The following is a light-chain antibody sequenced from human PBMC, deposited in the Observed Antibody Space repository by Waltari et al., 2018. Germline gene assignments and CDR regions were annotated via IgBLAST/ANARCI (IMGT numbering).Light chain of an antibody. CDR2: WAS. Sequence: DIVMTQSPDSLAVSLGERATINCKSSPSVLYTSNNRNYFGWYQQKPGQPPKLLISWASTRESGVPERFSGSGSGTDVTLTISSLQAEDVAVYYCQQYHSIPWTFGQGTKVEIK. CDR3: QQYHSIPWT. J-gene: IGKJ1*01. V-gene: IGKV4-1*01. CDR1: PSVLYTSNNRNY.